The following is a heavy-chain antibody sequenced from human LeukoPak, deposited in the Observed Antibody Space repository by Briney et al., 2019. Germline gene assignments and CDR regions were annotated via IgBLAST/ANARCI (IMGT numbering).Heavy chain of an antibody. V-gene: IGHV1-2*02. Sequence: ASVKVSCKTSGYTFTSYYMHWVRQAPGQGLEWMGWVNPTSGGTNYAQKFQGRVTMTRDTSISTAYMELSRLRSDDAAVYYCARAPDYGDYQVWFDPWGQGTLVTVSS. CDR3: ARAPDYGDYQVWFDP. D-gene: IGHD4-17*01. CDR2: VNPTSGGT. J-gene: IGHJ5*02. CDR1: GYTFTSYY.